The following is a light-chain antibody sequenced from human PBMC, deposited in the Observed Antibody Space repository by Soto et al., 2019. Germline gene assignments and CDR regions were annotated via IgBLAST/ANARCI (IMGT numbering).Light chain of an antibody. Sequence: EIVLTQSPATLSLSPGERATLSCRASQSVSSYLAWYQQKHSQTPRLLIYDASNRTTGIQARFSGSVSVTDFTFTISSLEPEDFAVYYCQQRSDWLTFGGGTKGDIK. CDR1: QSVSSY. CDR2: DAS. CDR3: QQRSDWLT. V-gene: IGKV3-11*01. J-gene: IGKJ4*01.